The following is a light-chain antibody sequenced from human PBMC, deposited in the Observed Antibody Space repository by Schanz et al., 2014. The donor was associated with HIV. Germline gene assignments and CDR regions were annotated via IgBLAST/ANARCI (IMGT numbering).Light chain of an antibody. CDR2: SDN. Sequence: QSVLTQPPSASGTPGQRVTISCSGSSSNIGSNYVYWYQQLPGAAPRLLMYSDNERPSGVPARFTGSKSGTSASLAISGLRSEDEADYYCAAWDDTLDGPPVFGGGTKLTVL. CDR3: AAWDDTLDGPPV. J-gene: IGLJ3*02. V-gene: IGLV1-47*02. CDR1: SSNIGSNY.